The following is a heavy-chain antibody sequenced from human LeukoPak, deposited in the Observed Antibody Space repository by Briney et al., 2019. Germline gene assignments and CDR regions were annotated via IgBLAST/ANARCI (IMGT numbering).Heavy chain of an antibody. CDR3: ARDSRIGRGNY. CDR2: INHSGST. V-gene: IGHV4-34*01. J-gene: IGHJ4*02. CDR1: GGSFSGHY. D-gene: IGHD1-26*01. Sequence: SETLSLTCAVYGGSFSGHYWSWIRQPPGKGLEWIGEINHSGSTNYNPSLKSRVTISVDTSKNQFSLKLSSVTAADTAVYYCARDSRIGRGNYWGQGTLVTVSS.